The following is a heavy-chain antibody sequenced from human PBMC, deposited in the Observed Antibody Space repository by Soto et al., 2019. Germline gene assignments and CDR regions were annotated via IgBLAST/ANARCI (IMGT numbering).Heavy chain of an antibody. CDR1: GFTFSDYY. J-gene: IGHJ4*02. D-gene: IGHD1-26*01. V-gene: IGHV3-11*05. CDR3: VRDLGWSPLWEY. CDR2: ISSTSTYT. Sequence: PGGSLRLSCTASGFTFSDYYMSWIRQAPEKGLEWISYISSTSTYTNYADSVKGRFTISRDNAKNSLYLQMNSLRDEDTAVYYCVRDLGWSPLWEYWGQGTLVTVSS.